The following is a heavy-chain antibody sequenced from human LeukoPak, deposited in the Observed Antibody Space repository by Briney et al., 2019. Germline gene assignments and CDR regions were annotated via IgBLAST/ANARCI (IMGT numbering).Heavy chain of an antibody. CDR2: IYYSGST. D-gene: IGHD6-13*01. J-gene: IGHJ3*02. Sequence: PSETLSLTCTVSGGSISSYYWSWIRQPPGKGLEWIGYIYYSGSTNYNPSLKSRVTISVDTSKNQFSLKLSSVTAADTAVYYCARDAPRKKCSSSWYDAFDIWGQGTMVTVSS. CDR1: GGSISSYY. CDR3: ARDAPRKKCSSSWYDAFDI. V-gene: IGHV4-59*01.